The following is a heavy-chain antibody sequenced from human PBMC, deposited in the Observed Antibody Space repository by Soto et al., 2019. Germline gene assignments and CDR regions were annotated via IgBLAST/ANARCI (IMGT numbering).Heavy chain of an antibody. V-gene: IGHV3-21*01. J-gene: IGHJ6*03. CDR2: ISSSSSYI. CDR3: ARLYPKLAGKDYYYMDV. CDR1: GFTFSSYS. Sequence: EVQLVESGGGLGKPGGSLRLSCAASGFTFSSYSMNWVRQAPGKGLEWVSSISSSSSYIYYADSVKGRFTISRDNAKNSLYLQMNSLRAEDTAVYYCARLYPKLAGKDYYYMDVWGKGTTVTVSS. D-gene: IGHD3-16*01.